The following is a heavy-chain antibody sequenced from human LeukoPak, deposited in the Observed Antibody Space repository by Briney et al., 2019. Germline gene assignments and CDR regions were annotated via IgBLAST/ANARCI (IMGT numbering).Heavy chain of an antibody. V-gene: IGHV4-38-2*02. CDR2: IYHSGST. CDR3: ARPTYYYDSSDQDAFDI. CDR1: GGSISSYY. J-gene: IGHJ3*02. D-gene: IGHD3-22*01. Sequence: SETLSLTCTVSGGSISSYYWGWIRQPPGKGLEWIGSIYHSGSTYYNPSLKSRVTISVDTSKNQFSLKLSSVTAADTAVYYCARPTYYYDSSDQDAFDIWGQGTMVTVSS.